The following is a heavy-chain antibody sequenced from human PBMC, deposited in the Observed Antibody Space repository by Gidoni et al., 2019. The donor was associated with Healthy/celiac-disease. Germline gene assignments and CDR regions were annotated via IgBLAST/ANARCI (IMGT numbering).Heavy chain of an antibody. J-gene: IGHJ4*02. V-gene: IGHV3-30*18. CDR2: ISYDGSNK. Sequence: QVQLVEAGGGVVQPGRSLRLSCAASGFTFSSYGMHWVRQAPGKGLEWVAVISYDGSNKYYADSVKGRFTISRDNSKNTLYLQMNSLRAEDTAVYYCAKGPYLNDFWSGYYAFDYWGQGTLVTVSS. CDR3: AKGPYLNDFWSGYYAFDY. D-gene: IGHD3-3*01. CDR1: GFTFSSYG.